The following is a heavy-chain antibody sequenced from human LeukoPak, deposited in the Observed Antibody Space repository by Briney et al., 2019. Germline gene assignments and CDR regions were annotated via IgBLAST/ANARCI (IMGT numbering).Heavy chain of an antibody. CDR3: ARGGGYGGTSGYFDY. V-gene: IGHV3-53*01. D-gene: IGHD4-23*01. Sequence: GSLRLSCAASGFTVSSNYMSWVRQAPGKGLEWVSVIYSGGSTYYADSVKGRSTISRDNSKNTLYLQMNSLRAEDTAVYCCARGGGYGGTSGYFDYWGQGTLVTVSS. CDR1: GFTVSSNY. J-gene: IGHJ4*02. CDR2: IYSGGST.